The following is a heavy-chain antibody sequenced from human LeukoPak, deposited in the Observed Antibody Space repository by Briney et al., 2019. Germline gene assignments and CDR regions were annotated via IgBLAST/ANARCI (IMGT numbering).Heavy chain of an antibody. J-gene: IGHJ3*02. CDR3: ARPTTGTAARGAFDI. CDR2: IYYSGST. CDR1: GGSFSGYY. Sequence: SETLSLTCAVYGGSFSGYYWSWIRQPPGKGLEWIGYIYYSGSTNYNPSLKSRVTISVDTSKNQFSLKLSSVTAADTAVYYCARPTTGTAARGAFDIWGQGTMVTVSS. D-gene: IGHD1-1*01. V-gene: IGHV4-59*08.